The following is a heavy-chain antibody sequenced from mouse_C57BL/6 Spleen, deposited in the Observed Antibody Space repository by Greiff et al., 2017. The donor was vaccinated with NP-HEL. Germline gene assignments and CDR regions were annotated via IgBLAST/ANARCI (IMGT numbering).Heavy chain of an antibody. V-gene: IGHV1-82*01. CDR3: ASPDGYEGFAY. Sequence: QVQLKESGPELVKPGASVKISCKASGYAFSSSWMNWVKQRPGKGLEWIGRIYPGDGDTNYNGKFKGKATLTADKSSSTAYMQLSSLTSEDSAVYFCASPDGYEGFAYWGQGTLVTVSA. D-gene: IGHD2-3*01. J-gene: IGHJ3*01. CDR1: GYAFSSSW. CDR2: IYPGDGDT.